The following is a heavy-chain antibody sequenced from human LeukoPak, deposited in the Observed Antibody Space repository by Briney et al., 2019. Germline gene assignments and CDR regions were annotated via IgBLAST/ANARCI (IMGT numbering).Heavy chain of an antibody. CDR1: GFTFTTYA. D-gene: IGHD6-19*01. CDR3: AKTYSSGCSDN. Sequence: GGSLRLSCAASGFTFTTYAMTWVRQAPGKGLEWVSAISGSGGSTYYADSVKGRFTISRDNSKNTLYLQMNSLRAEDTAVYYCAKTYSSGCSDNWGQGTPVTVSS. J-gene: IGHJ4*02. V-gene: IGHV3-23*01. CDR2: ISGSGGST.